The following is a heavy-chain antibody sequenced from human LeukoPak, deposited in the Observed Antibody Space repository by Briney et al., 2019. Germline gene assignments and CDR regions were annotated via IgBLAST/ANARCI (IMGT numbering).Heavy chain of an antibody. Sequence: GGSLRLSCAAPGLTFIRYAMSWVRQAPGKGLEWVSGVSTSGGSTYYADSVKGRFTISRDNSKNTLHLQMNSLRAEDTAIYYCAKQAYDSPRTDFDYWGQGTLVTVSS. CDR1: GLTFIRYA. V-gene: IGHV3-23*01. J-gene: IGHJ4*02. CDR3: AKQAYDSPRTDFDY. CDR2: VSTSGGST. D-gene: IGHD3-22*01.